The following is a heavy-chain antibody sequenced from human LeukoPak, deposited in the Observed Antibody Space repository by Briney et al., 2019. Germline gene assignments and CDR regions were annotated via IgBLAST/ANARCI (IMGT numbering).Heavy chain of an antibody. D-gene: IGHD3-3*01. Sequence: GGSLRLSCAASGFTFSSYSMNWVRQAPGKGLEWVSSISSSSSYIYYADSVKGRFTISRDNAKNSLYLQMNSLRAEDTAVYYCARLDHVLRFLEWLPSRAFDIWGQGTMVTVSS. CDR3: ARLDHVLRFLEWLPSRAFDI. V-gene: IGHV3-21*01. CDR2: ISSSSSYI. J-gene: IGHJ3*02. CDR1: GFTFSSYS.